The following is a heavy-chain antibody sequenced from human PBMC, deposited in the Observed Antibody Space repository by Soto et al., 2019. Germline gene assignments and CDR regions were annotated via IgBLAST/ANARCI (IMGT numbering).Heavy chain of an antibody. J-gene: IGHJ5*02. CDR1: GGSISSYY. CDR3: ARERLRRGGWFDP. CDR2: IYYSGST. Sequence: LSLTCTVSGGSISSYYWSWIRQPPGKGLEWIGYIYYSGSTNYNPSLKSRVTISVDTSKNQFSLKLSSVTAADTAVYYCARERLRRGGWFDPWGQGTLVTVSS. D-gene: IGHD4-17*01. V-gene: IGHV4-59*01.